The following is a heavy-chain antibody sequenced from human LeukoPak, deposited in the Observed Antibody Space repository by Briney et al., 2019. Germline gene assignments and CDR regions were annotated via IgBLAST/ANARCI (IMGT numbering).Heavy chain of an antibody. J-gene: IGHJ5*02. V-gene: IGHV3-11*03. D-gene: IGHD3-10*01. CDR3: ARIARSYYYGSGSFYNWFDP. Sequence: QPGGSLRLSCAASGFTFSDYYMSWIRQAPGKGLEWVSYNGSSSSYTNYADSVKGRFTISRDNAKNSLYLQMNSLRAEDTAVYYCARIARSYYYGSGSFYNWFDPWGQGTLVTVSS. CDR1: GFTFSDYY. CDR2: NGSSSSYT.